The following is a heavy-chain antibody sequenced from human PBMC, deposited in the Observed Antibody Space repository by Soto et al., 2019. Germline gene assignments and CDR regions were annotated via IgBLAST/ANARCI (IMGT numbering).Heavy chain of an antibody. Sequence: QVQLVQSGAEVKKPGASVKVSCKASGYTFPDYAIHWVRQAPGQRLEWMGWIKGGNHDVQYSQNFQGRVTFTRDTSATTVSMELTSLTSEDTAVYYCARPMMHYTAKWGIRGFDVWGRGNMVIVS. V-gene: IGHV1-3*01. J-gene: IGHJ3*01. CDR1: GYTFPDYA. CDR2: IKGGNHDV. CDR3: ARPMMHYTAKWGIRGFDV. D-gene: IGHD3-16*01.